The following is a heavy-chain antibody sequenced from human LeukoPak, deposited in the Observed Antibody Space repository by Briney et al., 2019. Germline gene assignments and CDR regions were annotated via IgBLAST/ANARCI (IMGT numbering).Heavy chain of an antibody. D-gene: IGHD2-2*01. CDR2: ISSSGSTI. CDR1: GFTFSDYY. V-gene: IGHV3-11*04. J-gene: IGHJ4*02. Sequence: GGSLRLSCEASGFTFSDYYMSWIRQAPGKGLEWVSYISSSGSTIYYADSVKGRFTISRDNAKNSLYLQMNSLRAEDTAVYYCAIQSDCSSTSCYGEGDDYWGQGTLVTVSS. CDR3: AIQSDCSSTSCYGEGDDY.